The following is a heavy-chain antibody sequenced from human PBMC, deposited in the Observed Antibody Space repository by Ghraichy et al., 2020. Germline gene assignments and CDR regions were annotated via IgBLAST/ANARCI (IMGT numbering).Heavy chain of an antibody. Sequence: SETLSLTCTVSGGSISSNYWSWIRQPPGKGLEWIGYIYYSGSTKYNPSLKSRVTISEDTSKNQFSLKLTSVTAADTAVYYCARGKTGGSFYSNYFDFWGQGTLVTVSS. D-gene: IGHD2-15*01. J-gene: IGHJ4*02. CDR3: ARGKTGGSFYSNYFDF. CDR1: GGSISSNY. V-gene: IGHV4-59*08. CDR2: IYYSGST.